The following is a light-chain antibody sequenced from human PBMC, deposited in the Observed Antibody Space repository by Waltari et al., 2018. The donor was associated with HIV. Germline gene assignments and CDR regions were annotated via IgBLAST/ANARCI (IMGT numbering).Light chain of an antibody. Sequence: QSALTQPPSASGSPGQSVTISCPGTSRDIGSYTFVSWYQHHPGKAPKLLLYEVTKRPSGVPDRFSGSKSDNTASLTVSGLQAEDEADYYCSSYAGSNTLIFGGGTKLTVL. CDR1: SRDIGSYTF. CDR3: SSYAGSNTLI. V-gene: IGLV2-8*01. CDR2: EVT. J-gene: IGLJ2*01.